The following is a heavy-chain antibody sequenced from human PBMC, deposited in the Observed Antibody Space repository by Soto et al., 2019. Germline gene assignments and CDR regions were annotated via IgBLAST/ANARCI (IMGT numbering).Heavy chain of an antibody. V-gene: IGHV1-69*06. CDR3: ARGTNWGYRFDS. Sequence: QVQLVQSGAEVKKPGSSVKVSCEASGGTFSGHAISWVRQAPGQGPEWMGGLIPLFGTTQHAQNFQDRLTITADKSTSTAYMERTSLRFEDTAIYYCARGTNWGYRFDSWGQGTLVTVS. CDR1: GGTFSGHA. J-gene: IGHJ4*02. CDR2: LIPLFGTT. D-gene: IGHD7-27*01.